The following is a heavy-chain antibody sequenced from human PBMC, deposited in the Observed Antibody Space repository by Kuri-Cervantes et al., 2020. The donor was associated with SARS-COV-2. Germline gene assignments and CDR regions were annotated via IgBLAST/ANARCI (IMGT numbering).Heavy chain of an antibody. D-gene: IGHD3-10*01. CDR3: AGGPGTVFDC. V-gene: IGHV4-34*08. CDR1: GFTFDDYG. J-gene: IGHJ4*02. Sequence: GSLRLSCAASGFTFDDYGMSWVRQPPGKGLEWIGEINHSGSTNYNPSLKSRVTISVDTSKHQLSLNLSSVTAADTAVYYCAGGPGTVFDCWGQGTLVTVSS. CDR2: INHSGST.